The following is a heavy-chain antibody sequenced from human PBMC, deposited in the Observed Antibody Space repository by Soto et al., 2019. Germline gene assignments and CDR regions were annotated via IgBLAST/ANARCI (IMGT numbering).Heavy chain of an antibody. CDR3: ARVSPHYYDSSGYYEGDY. CDR2: ISAYNGNT. Sequence: ASVKVSCKASGYTFTSYGISWVRQAPGQGLEWMGWISAYNGNTNYAQKLQGRVTMTTDTSTSTAYMELRSLRSDDTAVYYCARVSPHYYDSSGYYEGDYWGQGTLVTVSS. D-gene: IGHD3-22*01. J-gene: IGHJ4*02. CDR1: GYTFTSYG. V-gene: IGHV1-18*01.